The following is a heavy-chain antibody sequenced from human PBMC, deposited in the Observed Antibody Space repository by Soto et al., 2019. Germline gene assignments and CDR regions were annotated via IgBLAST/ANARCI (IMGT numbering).Heavy chain of an antibody. CDR1: GFTFSSYT. Sequence: PEGSLRLSCAASGFTFSSYTMNWVRQAPGKGLEWVSSINTPSSVINYADSVKGRFTISRDNAKNSLYLQMSSLRAEDTAVYYCATYKSNWFYYGMDVWGQGTTVTVSS. V-gene: IGHV3-21*06. CDR3: ATYKSNWFYYGMDV. D-gene: IGHD6-13*01. CDR2: INTPSSVI. J-gene: IGHJ6*02.